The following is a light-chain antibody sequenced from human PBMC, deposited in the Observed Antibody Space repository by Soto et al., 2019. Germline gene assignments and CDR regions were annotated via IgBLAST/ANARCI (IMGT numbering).Light chain of an antibody. CDR2: SHS. J-gene: IGLJ1*01. CDR3: ATWDDSLEVYV. CDR1: RSNIGSNT. Sequence: QAVVTQPPSASGAPGQRVTISCSGSRSNIGSNTVNWYQQLPGTAPKLLIYSHSQRPSGVPDRFSVSKSGTSASLAISGLQSEDEADYYCATWDDSLEVYVFGTGTKVTVL. V-gene: IGLV1-44*01.